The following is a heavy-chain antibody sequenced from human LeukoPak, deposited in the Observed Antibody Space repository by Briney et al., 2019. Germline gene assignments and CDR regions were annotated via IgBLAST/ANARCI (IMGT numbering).Heavy chain of an antibody. CDR1: GYSLTTYY. CDR3: VRVDDYGGNSVGY. J-gene: IGHJ4*02. Sequence: ASVKVSCKASGYSLTTYYMHWMRQAPGQGLEWMGTMNPRGGSTNYAQKSQGRVTMIRDPSTSTVYMELSSLRFEDTAVYYCVRVDDYGGNSVGYWGQGTLVTVSS. CDR2: MNPRGGST. D-gene: IGHD4-23*01. V-gene: IGHV1-46*01.